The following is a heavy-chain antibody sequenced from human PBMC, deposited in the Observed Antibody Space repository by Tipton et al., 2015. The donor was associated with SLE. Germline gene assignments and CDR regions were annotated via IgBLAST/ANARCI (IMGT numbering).Heavy chain of an antibody. Sequence: LRLSCTVSGGSISSYYWSWIRQPPGKGLEWIGYIYYGGSTNYNPSLKSRVTISVDTSKNQFSLKLSSVTAADTAVYYCARDGYGGSHFSYWGQGTLVTVSS. J-gene: IGHJ4*02. CDR1: GGSISSYY. CDR2: IYYGGST. D-gene: IGHD1-26*01. CDR3: ARDGYGGSHFSY. V-gene: IGHV4-59*01.